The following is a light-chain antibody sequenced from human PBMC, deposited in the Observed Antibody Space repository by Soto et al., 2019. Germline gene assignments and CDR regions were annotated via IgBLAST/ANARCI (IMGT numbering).Light chain of an antibody. Sequence: EIVLTQSPGTLSLYPGERATLSCRASQSVSSSYLAWYQQTPGQAPRLLIYGASSGATGIPDRFSGCGSGTDFTLTISRLEPEDFAVYYCQQYGSSPTFGQGTKVDIK. V-gene: IGKV3-20*01. CDR1: QSVSSSY. CDR2: GAS. CDR3: QQYGSSPT. J-gene: IGKJ1*01.